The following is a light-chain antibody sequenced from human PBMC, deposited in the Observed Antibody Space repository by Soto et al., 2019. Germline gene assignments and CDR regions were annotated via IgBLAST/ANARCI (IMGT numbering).Light chain of an antibody. Sequence: ETVMTQSPGTLSVSLGERATLSCRASQSVSIHLAWYQQKPGQAPRLLIYDTSTRATGIPARFSGSGSGTEFTLTISSLQSEDFAVYYCQQYGHSLWTFGQGTKVDI. CDR2: DTS. J-gene: IGKJ1*01. CDR3: QQYGHSLWT. V-gene: IGKV3-15*01. CDR1: QSVSIH.